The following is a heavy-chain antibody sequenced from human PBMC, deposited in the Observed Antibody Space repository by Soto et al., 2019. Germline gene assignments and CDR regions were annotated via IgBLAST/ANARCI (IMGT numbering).Heavy chain of an antibody. CDR3: ATMKRARLDS. V-gene: IGHV1-69*09. D-gene: IGHD6-25*01. Sequence: QEQVVQSGPAMKEPGSSAKVSCRASGIMSSGYGFSWVRQAPGQGLEWVGRINPILDSTHYAQNLQGRVSITVDKSTDTAYLEVTSLRLEDTAIYFCATMKRARLDSWGRGTVVTVSS. CDR1: GIMSSGYG. CDR2: INPILDST. J-gene: IGHJ4*02.